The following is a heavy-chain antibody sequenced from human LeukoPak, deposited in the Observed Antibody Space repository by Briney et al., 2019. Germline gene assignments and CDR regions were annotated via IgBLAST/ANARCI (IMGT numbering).Heavy chain of an antibody. V-gene: IGHV3-33*06. D-gene: IGHD1-26*01. CDR1: GFTFSSYG. J-gene: IGHJ6*03. CDR2: IWFDGRNK. Sequence: GTSLRLSCAASGFTFSSYGMHWVRQAPGEGLEWVAVIWFDGRNKYYADSVKGRFTISRDNSKNTLYLQMNSLRAEDTALYYCAKGAGWVGDSYYYYMDVWGKGTTVTVSS. CDR3: AKGAGWVGDSYYYYMDV.